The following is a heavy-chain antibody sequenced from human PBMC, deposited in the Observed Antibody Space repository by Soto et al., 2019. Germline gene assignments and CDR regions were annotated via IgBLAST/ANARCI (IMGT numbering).Heavy chain of an antibody. CDR2: ISFGVTT. D-gene: IGHD6-6*01. CDR3: ATSSVSRLLNLWYFDL. J-gene: IGHJ2*01. CDR1: GGSISSSDYY. Sequence: QVHLQESGPGLVKPSETLSLTCTVSGGSISSSDYYWAWIRQSPGKGLEWIGSISFGVTTYCNPSIKSRLNIYIDTSNYQFSLMLSSVTAADTAVYYCATSSVSRLLNLWYFDLWGRGTLVTVSS. V-gene: IGHV4-39*01.